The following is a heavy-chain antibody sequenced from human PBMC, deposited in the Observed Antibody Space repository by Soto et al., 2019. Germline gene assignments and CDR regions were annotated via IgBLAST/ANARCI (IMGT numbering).Heavy chain of an antibody. Sequence: QMQLVESGGGVVQPGGSLRLSCAASGFKFREFGMHWVRQAPGKGLEWVALISYDGSDYADSVKGRVTISRDDSRETLYLHIGNVRCDDTGVYYCARRWNYCLDFWGQGTLGAVSS. V-gene: IGHV3-33*05. J-gene: IGHJ4*02. CDR1: GFKFREFG. D-gene: IGHD3-10*01. CDR3: ARRWNYCLDF. CDR2: ISYDGSD.